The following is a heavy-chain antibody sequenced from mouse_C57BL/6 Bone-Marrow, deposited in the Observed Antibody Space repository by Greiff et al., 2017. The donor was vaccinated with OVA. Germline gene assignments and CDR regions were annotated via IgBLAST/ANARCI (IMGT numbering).Heavy chain of an antibody. J-gene: IGHJ1*03. D-gene: IGHD2-2*01. V-gene: IGHV1-69*01. Sequence: QVQLKESGAELVMPGASVKLSCKASGYTFTSYWMHWVKQRPGQGLEWIGEIDPSDSYTNYNQKFKGKSTLTVDKSSSTAYMQLSSLTSEDSAVYYCARWLNWYFDVWGTETTVTVSS. CDR3: ARWLNWYFDV. CDR1: GYTFTSYW. CDR2: IDPSDSYT.